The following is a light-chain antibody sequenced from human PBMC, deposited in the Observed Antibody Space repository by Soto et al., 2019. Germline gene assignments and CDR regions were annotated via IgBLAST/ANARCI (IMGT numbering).Light chain of an antibody. J-gene: IGKJ1*01. CDR3: QQYDNLPRT. CDR1: QDIINY. V-gene: IGKV1-33*01. CDR2: HAS. Sequence: DIQMTQSPSSLSASVGDRVTITCQASQDIINYLNWYQQKPGKAPKLLIYHASNLETGVPSRFSGGGSGTDFTFTISSLQPEDIATYYCQQYDNLPRTFGQGTKVEIK.